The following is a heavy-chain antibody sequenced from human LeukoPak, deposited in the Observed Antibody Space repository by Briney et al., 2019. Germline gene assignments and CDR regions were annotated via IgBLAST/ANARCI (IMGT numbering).Heavy chain of an antibody. Sequence: GASVKVSCKASGYTFNRYAMNWVRQAPGQGLEWMGWINTNTGNPTYAQGFTGRFVFSLDTSVSTAYLQISSLKAEDTAVYYCARERPTKTYYYDSSGYDFWGQGTLVTVSS. CDR2: INTNTGNP. CDR3: ARERPTKTYYYDSSGYDF. CDR1: GYTFNRYA. V-gene: IGHV7-4-1*02. J-gene: IGHJ4*02. D-gene: IGHD3-22*01.